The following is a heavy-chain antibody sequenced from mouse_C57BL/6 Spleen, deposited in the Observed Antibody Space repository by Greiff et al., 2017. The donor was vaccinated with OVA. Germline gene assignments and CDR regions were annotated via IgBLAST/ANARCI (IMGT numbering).Heavy chain of an antibody. D-gene: IGHD1-1*01. V-gene: IGHV1-22*01. Sequence: EVKLQESGPELVKPGASVKMSCKASGYTFTDYNMHWVKQSHGKSLEWIGYINPNNGGTSYNQKFKGKATLTVNKSSSTAYLALRSLTSEDSAVYYCARTYGNSPPDYWGQGTTLTVSS. J-gene: IGHJ2*01. CDR3: ARTYGNSPPDY. CDR1: GYTFTDYN. CDR2: INPNNGGT.